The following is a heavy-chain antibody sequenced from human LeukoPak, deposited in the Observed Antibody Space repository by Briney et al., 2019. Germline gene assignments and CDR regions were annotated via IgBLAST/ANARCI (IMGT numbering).Heavy chain of an antibody. CDR1: GYSISSGYF. CDR2: IYHSGST. D-gene: IGHD6-13*01. CDR3: ARIYSTSWFLNWFDP. J-gene: IGHJ5*02. V-gene: IGHV4-38-2*02. Sequence: SETLSLTCTVSGYSISSGYFWGWIRQPPGKGLECIGTIYHSGSTYYNPSLKSRVTISVDTSENQFSLKLNSVTAADTAVYYCARIYSTSWFLNWFDPWGQGTLVTVSS.